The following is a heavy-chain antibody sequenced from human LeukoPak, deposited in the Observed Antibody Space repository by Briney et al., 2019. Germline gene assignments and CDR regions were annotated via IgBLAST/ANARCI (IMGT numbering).Heavy chain of an antibody. CDR2: ISSSSSYI. D-gene: IGHD2-2*02. CDR3: ARDYCSSTSRYRNYYYYGMDV. CDR1: GFTFSSYS. V-gene: IGHV3-21*01. Sequence: GGSLRLSCAASGFTFSSYSMNWVRQAPGKGLEWVSSISSSSSYIYYADSVKGRFTISRDNAKNSLYLQMNSLRAEDTAVYYCARDYCSSTSRYRNYYYYGMDVWGQGTTVTVSS. J-gene: IGHJ6*02.